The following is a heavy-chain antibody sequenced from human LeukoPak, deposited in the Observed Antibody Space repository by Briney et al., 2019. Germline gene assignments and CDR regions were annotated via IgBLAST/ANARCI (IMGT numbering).Heavy chain of an antibody. Sequence: SETLSLTCAVYGGSFSGYYWSWIRQPPGKGLEWIGYIYYSGSTNYNPSLKSRVTISVDTSKNQFSLKLSSVTAADTAVYYCARDKDCSGGSCYSRYFDYWGQGTLVTVSS. CDR1: GGSFSGYY. V-gene: IGHV4-59*01. CDR2: IYYSGST. CDR3: ARDKDCSGGSCYSRYFDY. J-gene: IGHJ4*02. D-gene: IGHD2-15*01.